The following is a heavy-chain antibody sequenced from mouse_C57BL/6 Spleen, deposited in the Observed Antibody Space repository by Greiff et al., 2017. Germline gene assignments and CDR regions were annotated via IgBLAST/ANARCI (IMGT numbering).Heavy chain of an antibody. CDR1: GYAFSSSW. CDR2: IYPGDGDT. J-gene: IGHJ2*01. D-gene: IGHD3-2*02. V-gene: IGHV1-82*01. Sequence: VQLQQSGPELVKPGASVKISCKASGYAFSSSWMNWVKQRPGKGLAWIGRIYPGDGDTNYTGKFKGKATLTADKSSSTAYMQLSSLTSEDSAFYCCARGESAQAGLDYWGQGTTRTVSS. CDR3: ARGESAQAGLDY.